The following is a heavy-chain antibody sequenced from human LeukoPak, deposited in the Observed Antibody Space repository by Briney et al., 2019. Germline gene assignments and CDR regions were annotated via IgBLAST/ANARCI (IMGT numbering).Heavy chain of an antibody. V-gene: IGHV4-59*11. D-gene: IGHD2-2*01. CDR1: GGSISSHY. Sequence: SETLSLTCTVSGGSISSHYWSWIRQPPGKGLEWIGYIYYSGSTNYNPSLKSRVTISVDASKNQFSLKLSSVTAADTAVYYCARDSTYDHWGQGTLVTVSS. CDR3: ARDSTYDH. CDR2: IYYSGST. J-gene: IGHJ4*02.